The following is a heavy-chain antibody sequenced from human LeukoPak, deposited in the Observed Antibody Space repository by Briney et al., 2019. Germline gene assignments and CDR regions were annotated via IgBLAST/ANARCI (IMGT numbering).Heavy chain of an antibody. Sequence: WGSLSLSWPGSGFSFSNYGMIWVRQDPGKGLEWVSAITGGGDDTIYEDPVRGRLTTSRDNSRKTLYLQLNSVRAEETARYYCAKLGGSGSSDDWGQGTLVTVSS. CDR3: AKLGGSGSSDD. V-gene: IGHV3-23*01. J-gene: IGHJ4*02. CDR1: GFSFSNYG. CDR2: ITGGGDDT. D-gene: IGHD3-10*01.